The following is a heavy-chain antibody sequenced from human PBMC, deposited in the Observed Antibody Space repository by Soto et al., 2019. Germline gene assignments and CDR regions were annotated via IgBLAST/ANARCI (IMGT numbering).Heavy chain of an antibody. D-gene: IGHD3-16*01. Sequence: EVQLVESGGDLVQPGRSLRLSCTTSGFTFGDYAVSWLRQAPGKGLEWVSFIRSKASGGTAEYAASVKGRFTISRDDSKSIAYLQMNSLKTEDTAVYYCTRDLLGARAFDMWGQGTMVTVSS. CDR3: TRDLLGARAFDM. J-gene: IGHJ3*02. V-gene: IGHV3-49*03. CDR1: GFTFGDYA. CDR2: IRSKASGGTA.